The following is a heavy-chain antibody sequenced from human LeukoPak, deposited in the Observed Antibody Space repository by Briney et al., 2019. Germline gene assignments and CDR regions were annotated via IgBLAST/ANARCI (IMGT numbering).Heavy chain of an antibody. CDR2: MNPNSGNT. CDR1: GYTFTSYD. D-gene: IGHD3-10*01. V-gene: IGHV1-8*01. Sequence: ASVKVSCKASGYTFTSYDINWVRQATGQGLEWLGWMNPNSGNTGYAQKFQGRVSMTRNTSISTAYMELSNLRSEDTAVYYCARAMGYFDYWGQGTLVTVSS. J-gene: IGHJ4*02. CDR3: ARAMGYFDY.